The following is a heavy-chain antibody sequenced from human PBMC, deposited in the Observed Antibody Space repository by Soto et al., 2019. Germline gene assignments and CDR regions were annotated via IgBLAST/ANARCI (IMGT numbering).Heavy chain of an antibody. CDR3: AKLIGRSRAVAPLGTWYDP. V-gene: IGHV3-23*01. Sequence: PGGSLRLSCAASGFTFSSYAMSWVRQAPGKGLEWVSAISGSGGSTYYADSVKGRFTISRDNSKNTLYLQMNSLRAEDTAVYYCAKLIGRSRAVAPLGTWYDPWGERTLVTVSS. CDR2: ISGSGGST. CDR1: GFTFSSYA. D-gene: IGHD6-19*01. J-gene: IGHJ5*02.